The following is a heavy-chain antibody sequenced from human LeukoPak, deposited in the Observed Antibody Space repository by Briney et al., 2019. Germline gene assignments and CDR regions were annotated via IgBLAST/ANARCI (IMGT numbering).Heavy chain of an antibody. D-gene: IGHD6-13*01. V-gene: IGHV3-23*01. CDR1: GFTFSSYA. CDR2: ISGSGGST. CDR3: AKDPRYSSSWYYFDY. Sequence: VGSLRLSCAASGFTFSSYAMSWVRQAPGKGLEWVSAISGSGGSTYYADSVKGRFTISRDNSKNTLYLQMNSLRAEDTAVYYCAKDPRYSSSWYYFDYWGQGTLVTVSS. J-gene: IGHJ4*02.